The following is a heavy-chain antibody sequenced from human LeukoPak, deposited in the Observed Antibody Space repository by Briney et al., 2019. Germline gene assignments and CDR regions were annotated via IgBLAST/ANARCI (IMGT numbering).Heavy chain of an antibody. Sequence: GGSLRLSCAASGFTFSSYWMNWARQAPGKGLEWVASINHIGNVNYYVDSVKGRFTISRDNAKNSLYLQMSNLRAEDTAVYFCARGGGLDVWGQGATVTVSS. CDR2: INHIGNVN. CDR3: ARGGGLDV. D-gene: IGHD3-16*01. CDR1: GFTFSSYW. V-gene: IGHV3-7*03. J-gene: IGHJ6*02.